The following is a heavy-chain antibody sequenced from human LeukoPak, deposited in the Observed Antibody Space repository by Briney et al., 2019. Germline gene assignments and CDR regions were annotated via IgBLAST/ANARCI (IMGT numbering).Heavy chain of an antibody. CDR1: GGSIDSRSYY. CDR3: ARSLGADSSGYY. Sequence: PSETLSLTCTVSGGSIDSRSYYWGWIRQPPGKGLEWIGSIYYSGSTYYNPSLKSRVTISVDTSKNQFSLKLSSVTAADTAVYYCARSLGADSSGYYWGQGTLVTVSS. V-gene: IGHV4-39*01. J-gene: IGHJ4*02. CDR2: IYYSGST. D-gene: IGHD3-22*01.